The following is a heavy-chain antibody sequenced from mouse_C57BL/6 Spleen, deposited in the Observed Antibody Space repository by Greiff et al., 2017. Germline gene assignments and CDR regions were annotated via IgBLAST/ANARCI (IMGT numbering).Heavy chain of an antibody. V-gene: IGHV2-2*01. CDR3: ARTYSNYRTGTNYAMDY. CDR1: GFSLTSYG. Sequence: QVQLQQSGPGLVQPSQSLSITCTVSGFSLTSYGVHWVRQSPGKGLEWLGVIWSGGSTDYNAAFISRLSISKDNSKSQVFFKMNSLQADDTAIYYCARTYSNYRTGTNYAMDYWGQGTSVTVSS. D-gene: IGHD2-5*01. CDR2: IWSGGST. J-gene: IGHJ4*01.